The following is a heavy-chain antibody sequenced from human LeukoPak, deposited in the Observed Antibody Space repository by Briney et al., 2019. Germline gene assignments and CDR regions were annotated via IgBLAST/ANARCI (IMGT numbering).Heavy chain of an antibody. J-gene: IGHJ4*02. V-gene: IGHV3-66*01. D-gene: IGHD1-7*01. Sequence: PGGSLRLSCAASEFSVGSNYMTWVRQAPGKGLEWVSLIYSGGSTYYADSVKGRFTISRDNSKNTLYLQMNSLRAEDTAVYYCARLYGNYQNYFDYWGQGTLVTVSS. CDR2: IYSGGST. CDR1: EFSVGSNY. CDR3: ARLYGNYQNYFDY.